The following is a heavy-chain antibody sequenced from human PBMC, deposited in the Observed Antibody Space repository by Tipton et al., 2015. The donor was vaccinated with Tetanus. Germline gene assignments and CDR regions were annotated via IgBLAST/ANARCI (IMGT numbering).Heavy chain of an antibody. J-gene: IGHJ4*02. CDR2: IGDTEFVT. Sequence: SLRLSCEASGFTFSTYPMHWVRQAPGKGLEWVSAIGDTEFVTYYADSLKGRFTISRDNSKNTLSLQMNSLRAEDTAVYYCARDYRGVFDYWGQGTLVTVSS. V-gene: IGHV3-23*01. CDR1: GFTFSTYP. D-gene: IGHD3-10*01. CDR3: ARDYRGVFDY.